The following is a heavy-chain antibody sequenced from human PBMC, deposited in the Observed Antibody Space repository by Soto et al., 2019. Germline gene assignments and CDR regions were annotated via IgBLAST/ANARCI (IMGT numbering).Heavy chain of an antibody. CDR3: ENRRHLGYCNGGSCHDQYYFDY. J-gene: IGHJ4*02. V-gene: IGHV2-5*02. D-gene: IGHD2-15*01. CDR2: IYWDDDK. Sequence: QITLKESGPPLVKPTQTLTLTCTFSGFSLSTSGVGVGWIRQHPGKALEGLALIYWDDDKRYSPSLKSSLTYTNDTSKDQVVNTMTNKDPVDTATYYCENRRHLGYCNGGSCHDQYYFDYWGQETRVTVSS. CDR1: GFSLSTSGVG.